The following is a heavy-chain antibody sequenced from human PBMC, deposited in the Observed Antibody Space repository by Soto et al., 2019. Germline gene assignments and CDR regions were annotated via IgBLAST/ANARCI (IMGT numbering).Heavy chain of an antibody. V-gene: IGHV4-39*01. D-gene: IGHD6-19*01. CDR3: ARGPMFIAVAGMNWFDP. CDR1: GGSISSSSYY. Sequence: PSETLSLTCTVSGGSISSSSYYWGWIRQPPGKGLEWIGSIYYSGSTYYNPSLKNRVTISVDTSKNQFSLKLSSVTAADTAVYYCARGPMFIAVAGMNWFDPWGQGTLVTVSS. CDR2: IYYSGST. J-gene: IGHJ5*02.